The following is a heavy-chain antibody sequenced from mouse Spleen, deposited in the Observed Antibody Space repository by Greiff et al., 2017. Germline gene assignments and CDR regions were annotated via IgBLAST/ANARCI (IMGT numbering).Heavy chain of an antibody. D-gene: IGHD1-1*01. CDR3: ARNLYYYGSSYFDY. Sequence: VQLKESGPGLVKPSQSLSLTCTVTGYSITSDYAWNWIRQFPGNKLEWMGYISYSGSTSYNPSLKSRISITRDTSKNQFFLQLNSVTTEDTATYYCARNLYYYGSSYFDYWGQGTTLTVSS. CDR1: GYSITSDYA. CDR2: ISYSGST. V-gene: IGHV3-2*02. J-gene: IGHJ2*01.